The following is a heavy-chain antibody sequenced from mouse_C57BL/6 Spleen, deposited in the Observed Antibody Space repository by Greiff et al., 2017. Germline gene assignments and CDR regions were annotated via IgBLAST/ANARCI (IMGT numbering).Heavy chain of an antibody. D-gene: IGHD1-1*01. CDR1: GYSFTGYF. CDR3: ARATVVVSYYFDY. J-gene: IGHJ2*01. CDR2: INPYNGDT. V-gene: IGHV1-20*01. Sequence: VQLQQSGPELEKPGDSVKISCKASGYSFTGYFMNWVMQSHGKSLEWIGRINPYNGDTFYNQKFKGKATLTVDKSSSTAHMELRSLTSEDSAVYYCARATVVVSYYFDYGGQGTTLTVSS.